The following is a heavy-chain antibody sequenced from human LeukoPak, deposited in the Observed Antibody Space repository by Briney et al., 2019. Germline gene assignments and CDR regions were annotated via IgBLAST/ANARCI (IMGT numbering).Heavy chain of an antibody. D-gene: IGHD3-10*01. J-gene: IGHJ5*02. CDR3: ARHYGSGNPWVDP. Sequence: PGESLKISCKGSGYNFTNYWIGWVRQMPGKGLEWVGIIYPGDSDTRYSPAFQGQVTISADKSISTAYLQWNSLKASDTAMYYCARHYGSGNPWVDPWGQGTLVTVSS. CDR1: GYNFTNYW. CDR2: IYPGDSDT. V-gene: IGHV5-51*01.